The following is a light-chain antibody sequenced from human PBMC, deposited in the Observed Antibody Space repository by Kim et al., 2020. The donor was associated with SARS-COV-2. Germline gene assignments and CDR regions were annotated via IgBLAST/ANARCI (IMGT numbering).Light chain of an antibody. CDR3: RSYTSSSPLYV. Sequence: QSALTQPASVSGSPGQSITISCTGTSSDVGGYNYVSWYQQHPGKAPKLMIYDVSKRPSGVSNRSSGSTPANTASLTISGLQAEDEADYSCRSYTSSSPLYVFGTGTKVTAL. CDR1: SSDVGGYNY. V-gene: IGLV2-14*01. J-gene: IGLJ1*01. CDR2: DVS.